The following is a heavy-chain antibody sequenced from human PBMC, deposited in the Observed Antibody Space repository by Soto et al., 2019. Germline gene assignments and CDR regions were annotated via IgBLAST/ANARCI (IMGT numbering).Heavy chain of an antibody. CDR3: ARDRYSSGWYDLDY. V-gene: IGHV3-33*01. CDR1: GFTFSSYG. D-gene: IGHD6-19*01. Sequence: QVQLVDSGGGVVQPGGSLRLSCAASGFTFSSYGMHWVRQAPGKGLEWVAVIWYDGSNKYYADSVKGRFTISRDNSQNTLYLQMNSRRDEDTAVYYCARDRYSSGWYDLDYWGQGTLVSVSS. J-gene: IGHJ4*02. CDR2: IWYDGSNK.